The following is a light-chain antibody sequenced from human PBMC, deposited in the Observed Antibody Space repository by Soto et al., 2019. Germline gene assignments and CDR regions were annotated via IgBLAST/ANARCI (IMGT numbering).Light chain of an antibody. J-gene: IGLJ2*01. V-gene: IGLV1-51*01. CDR1: FSNIGTNY. CDR2: DNR. CDR3: STWGSELRVV. Sequence: QSVLTQPPSLSAAPGQQVTISCSGSFSNIGTNYVSWYQQVPGSAPKLLIYDNRRRPSGIPDRISGSKSGMSATLVITGLETGDEADYYCSTWGSELRVVFGGGTKVTVL.